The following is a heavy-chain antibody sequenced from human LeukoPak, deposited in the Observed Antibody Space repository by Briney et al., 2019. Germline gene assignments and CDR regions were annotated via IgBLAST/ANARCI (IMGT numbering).Heavy chain of an antibody. CDR2: INHSGST. V-gene: IGHV4-34*01. CDR3: ARNTMVRASPPRFDY. CDR1: GGSFSGYY. J-gene: IGHJ4*02. Sequence: SETLSLTCAVYGGSFSGYYWSWIRQPPGKGLEWIGEINHSGSTNYNPSLKSRVTISVNTSKNQFSLKLSSVTAADTAVYYCARNTMVRASPPRFDYWGQGTLVTVSS. D-gene: IGHD3-10*01.